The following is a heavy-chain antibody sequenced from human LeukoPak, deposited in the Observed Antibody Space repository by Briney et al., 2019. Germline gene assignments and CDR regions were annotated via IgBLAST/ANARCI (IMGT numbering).Heavy chain of an antibody. CDR3: ARDRTRLLWFGESWSFDY. D-gene: IGHD3-10*01. V-gene: IGHV7-4-1*02. CDR1: GYTFTSYG. CDR2: INTNTGNP. J-gene: IGHJ4*02. Sequence: ASVKVSCKASGYTFTSYGISWVRQAPGQGLEWMGWINTNTGNPTYAQGFTGRFVFSLDTSVSTAYLQISSLKAEDTAVYYCARDRTRLLWFGESWSFDYWGQGTLVTVSS.